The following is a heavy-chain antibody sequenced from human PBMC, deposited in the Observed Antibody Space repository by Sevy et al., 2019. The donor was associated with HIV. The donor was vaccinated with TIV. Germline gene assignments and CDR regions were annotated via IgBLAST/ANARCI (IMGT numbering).Heavy chain of an antibody. Sequence: ASVKVSCKASGGTFSNSAINWVRQAPGQGLEWMGGIIPIFGRTHYAQKFQGRVSITADESTITAFMELGSLRSEDTAMYYCARDPLPSSVSGGAFDIWGQGTVVTVSS. CDR3: ARDPLPSSVSGGAFDI. J-gene: IGHJ3*02. CDR1: GGTFSNSA. CDR2: IIPIFGRT. V-gene: IGHV1-69*13. D-gene: IGHD3-22*01.